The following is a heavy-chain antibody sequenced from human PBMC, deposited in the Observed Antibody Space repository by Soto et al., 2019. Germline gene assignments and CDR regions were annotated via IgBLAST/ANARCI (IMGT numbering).Heavy chain of an antibody. CDR3: ARRHKRAYVEMATIVPDYYYYGMDV. Sequence: SVKVSCKASGGTFSSYAISWVRQAPGQGLEWMRGIIPIFGTANYAQKFQGRVTITADESTSTAYMELSSLRSEDTAVYYCARRHKRAYVEMATIVPDYYYYGMDVWGQGTTVTVSS. J-gene: IGHJ6*02. CDR1: GGTFSSYA. V-gene: IGHV1-69*13. CDR2: IIPIFGTA. D-gene: IGHD5-12*01.